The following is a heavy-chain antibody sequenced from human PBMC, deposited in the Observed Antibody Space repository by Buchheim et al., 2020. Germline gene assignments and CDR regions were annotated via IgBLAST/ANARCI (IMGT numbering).Heavy chain of an antibody. CDR1: GFTFSSYD. J-gene: IGHJ4*02. Sequence: EVQLVESGGGLVQPGGSLRLSCAASGFTFSSYDMHWVRQATGKGLEWVSAIGTAGDTYYPGSVKGRFTISRENAKNSLYLQMNSLRAGDTAVYYCARAPPLKDYYDSSGQPFDYWGQGTL. CDR2: IGTAGDT. V-gene: IGHV3-13*01. CDR3: ARAPPLKDYYDSSGQPFDY. D-gene: IGHD3-22*01.